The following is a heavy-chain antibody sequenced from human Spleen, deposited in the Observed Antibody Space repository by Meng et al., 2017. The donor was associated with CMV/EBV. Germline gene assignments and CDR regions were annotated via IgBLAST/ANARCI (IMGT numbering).Heavy chain of an antibody. CDR1: GDSINSSNYY. J-gene: IGHJ6*02. CDR3: ARGLPDIVVVPAASYYGMDV. V-gene: IGHV4-39*06. CDR2: VYYSGRT. Sequence: SETLSLTCTVSGDSINSSNYYWAWIRQPPGKGLEWIGNVYYSGRTYYNPSLKSRVTISLDTSKNQLPLKLSSVTAADTAIYYCARGLPDIVVVPAASYYGMDVWGQGTTVTVSS. D-gene: IGHD2-2*01.